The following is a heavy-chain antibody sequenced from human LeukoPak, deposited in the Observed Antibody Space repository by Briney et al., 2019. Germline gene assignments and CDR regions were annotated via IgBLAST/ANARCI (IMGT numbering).Heavy chain of an antibody. CDR1: GYTFTGYY. Sequence: GASVKVSCKASGYTFTGYYIHWVRPAPGQGLEWMGWINPNSGGTNYAQKFQGRVTMTRDTSISTAYMELSRLRSDDTAVYYCARGDGYISAGGDYWGQGTLVTVSS. CDR3: ARGDGYISAGGDY. CDR2: INPNSGGT. D-gene: IGHD5-24*01. J-gene: IGHJ4*02. V-gene: IGHV1-2*02.